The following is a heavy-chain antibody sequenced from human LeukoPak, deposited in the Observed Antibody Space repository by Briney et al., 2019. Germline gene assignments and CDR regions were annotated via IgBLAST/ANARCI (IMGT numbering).Heavy chain of an antibody. CDR3: VWNSEHYFDF. CDR2: IKNKGEGETT. D-gene: IGHD1-7*01. J-gene: IGHJ4*02. CDR1: GFTFTNAW. V-gene: IGHV3-15*01. Sequence: KTGGSPRLSCAASGFTFTNAWMSWVRQAPGKGLEWVGRIKNKGEGETTDYAAPVKGRFTISRDDSENTLFLQMHSLETEDKALYYCVWNSEHYFDFWGQGSLVTVSS.